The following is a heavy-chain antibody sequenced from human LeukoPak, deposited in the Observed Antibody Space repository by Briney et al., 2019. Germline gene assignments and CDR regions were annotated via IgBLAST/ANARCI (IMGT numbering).Heavy chain of an antibody. J-gene: IGHJ4*02. CDR2: IYPGDSDS. V-gene: IGHV5-51*01. Sequence: LGESLKISCKASGYSFANYWIGWVRQMPGKGLEWIGIIYPGDSDSRYSPSLQGQVTISADKSITTAYLGWSSLKASDTAIYYCARRYYEGSACLDYWGQGTLVTVSS. CDR1: GYSFANYW. CDR3: ARRYYEGSACLDY. D-gene: IGHD3-22*01.